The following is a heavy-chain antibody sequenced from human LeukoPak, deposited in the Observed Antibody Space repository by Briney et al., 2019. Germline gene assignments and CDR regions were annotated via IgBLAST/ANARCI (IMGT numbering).Heavy chain of an antibody. CDR3: ATSSSVTHTRDP. CDR1: GYGFSDVS. D-gene: IGHD5/OR15-5a*01. CDR2: INPHSGAT. J-gene: IGHJ5*02. V-gene: IGHV1-2*02. Sequence: ASVKVSCKASGYGFSDVSFNWVRQAPGQGLEWMGWINPHSGATNYAQRFQGRVSMDASIDTAYMELSRLTSDDTAVYYCATSSSVTHTRDPWGQGTLVTVSS.